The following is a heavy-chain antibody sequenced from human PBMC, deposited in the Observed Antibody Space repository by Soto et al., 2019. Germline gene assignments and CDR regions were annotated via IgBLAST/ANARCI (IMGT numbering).Heavy chain of an antibody. J-gene: IGHJ4*02. CDR1: GFTFSSYA. V-gene: IGHV3-23*01. Sequence: VQLLESGGGLVQPGGSLRLSCAASGFTFSSYAMSWVRQAPGKGLEWVSAISGSGGSTYYADSVKGRFTISRDNSKNTLYLQMNSLRAEDTAVYYCAKEGYYDSSGYTRRGFDYWGQGTLVTVSS. D-gene: IGHD3-22*01. CDR2: ISGSGGST. CDR3: AKEGYYDSSGYTRRGFDY.